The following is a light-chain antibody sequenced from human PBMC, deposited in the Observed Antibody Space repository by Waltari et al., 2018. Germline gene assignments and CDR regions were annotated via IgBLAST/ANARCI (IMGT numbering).Light chain of an antibody. CDR1: SGDLGSYKY. J-gene: IGLJ1*01. V-gene: IGLV2-14*03. CDR2: DVS. CDR3: SSYTSNRPLGYV. Sequence: QSALTQPASVSGSPGQSITIPCTGTSGDLGSYKYVSWYQQHPGKAPKLMIYDVSDRPSGVSNRFSGSKSGNTASLTISGLQAEDEADYYCSSYTSNRPLGYVFGTGTKVTV.